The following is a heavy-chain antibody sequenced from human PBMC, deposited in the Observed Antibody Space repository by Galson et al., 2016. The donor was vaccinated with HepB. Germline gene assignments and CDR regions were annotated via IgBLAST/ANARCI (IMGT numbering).Heavy chain of an antibody. V-gene: IGHV3-7*03. J-gene: IGHJ4*02. Sequence: SLRLSCAASGFMFSSYWMSWVRQAPGKGLEWVANLNKDGSEKYYMDSVKGRFTISRDNANNSLYLQMNSLRAEDTALYYCARGGGHGFFDYWGQGTQVTVSS. CDR2: LNKDGSEK. CDR3: ARGGGHGFFDY. CDR1: GFMFSSYW. D-gene: IGHD3-10*01.